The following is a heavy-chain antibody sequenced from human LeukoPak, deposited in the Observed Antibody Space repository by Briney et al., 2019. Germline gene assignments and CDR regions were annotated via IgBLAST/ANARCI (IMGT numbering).Heavy chain of an antibody. D-gene: IGHD2-2*01. Sequence: ASGKVSCKASGYTFTSYGISWVRQAPGQGLEWMGWISAYNGNTNYAQKLQGRVTMTTDTSTSTAYMELRSLRSDDTAVYYCARAGPRTDCSSISCPTNVYYFDYWGQGTLVTVSS. CDR1: GYTFTSYG. J-gene: IGHJ4*02. CDR2: ISAYNGNT. V-gene: IGHV1-18*01. CDR3: ARAGPRTDCSSISCPTNVYYFDY.